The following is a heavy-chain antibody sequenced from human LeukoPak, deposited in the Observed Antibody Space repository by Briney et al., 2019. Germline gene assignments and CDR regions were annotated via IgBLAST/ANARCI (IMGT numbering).Heavy chain of an antibody. CDR2: FDPEDGET. D-gene: IGHD2-2*01. V-gene: IGHV1-24*01. CDR3: AGCSTRGIYYYMDV. CDR1: GYTLTELS. J-gene: IGHJ6*03. Sequence: ASVKVSCKVSGYTLTELSMHWVRQAPGKGLEWMGGFDPEDGETIYAQKFQGRVTMTRDTSTSTVYMELSSLRSEDTAVYYCAGCSTRGIYYYMDVWGKGTTVTVSS.